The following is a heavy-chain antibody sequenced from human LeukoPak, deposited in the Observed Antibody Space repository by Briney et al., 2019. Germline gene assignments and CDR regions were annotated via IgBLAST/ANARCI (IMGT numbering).Heavy chain of an antibody. V-gene: IGHV3-30-3*01. Sequence: GGSLRLSCAASGFTFSSYWMSWVRQAPGKGLEWVAVISYDGSNKYYADSVKGRFTISRDNSKNTLYLQMNSLRAEDTAVYYCARDASGYYGMDVWGQGTTVTVSS. D-gene: IGHD3-10*01. CDR3: ARDASGYYGMDV. J-gene: IGHJ6*02. CDR2: ISYDGSNK. CDR1: GFTFSSYW.